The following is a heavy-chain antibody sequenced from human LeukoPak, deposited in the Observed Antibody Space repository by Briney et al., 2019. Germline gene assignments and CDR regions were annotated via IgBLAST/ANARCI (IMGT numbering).Heavy chain of an antibody. V-gene: IGHV3-74*01. CDR1: GFTFRGYW. J-gene: IGHJ3*02. D-gene: IGHD6-13*01. CDR3: ARDRGYSSSWYPWDAFDI. CDR2: INNDGSST. Sequence: GGSLRLSCAASGFTFRGYWMHWLRQAPGKGLVWVSRINNDGSSTSYADSVKGRFTISRDNAKNTLYLQMSSLRAEDTAVYYCARDRGYSSSWYPWDAFDIWGQGTMVTVSS.